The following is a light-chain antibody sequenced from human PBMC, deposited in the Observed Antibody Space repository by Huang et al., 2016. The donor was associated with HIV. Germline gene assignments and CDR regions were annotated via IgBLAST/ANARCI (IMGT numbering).Light chain of an antibody. V-gene: IGKV3-20*01. J-gene: IGKJ1*01. CDR2: GKS. CDR1: QSVSSSY. CDR3: QQYGYSPRM. Sequence: EIVLTQSPGILSLSVGKRATLSCRASQSVSSSYLAWYQQKPVQAPRLLMYGKSRRATGIPDRFSGSGSGTDFTLTINRLEPEDGAVYYCQQYGYSPRMFGQGTKVEIK.